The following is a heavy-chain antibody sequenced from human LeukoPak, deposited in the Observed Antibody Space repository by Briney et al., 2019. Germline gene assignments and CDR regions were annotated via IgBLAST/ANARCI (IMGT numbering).Heavy chain of an antibody. V-gene: IGHV5-51*01. CDR2: IFPGDSDT. D-gene: IGHD1/OR15-1a*01. CDR3: ATSESQTKFDY. Sequence: PGESLKISCKGSGYRFTTYWIGWVRQMPGKVLDWMGIIFPGDSDTTYSSSFQGQVTISADKSINTAYLQWSSLKASDTAMYYCATSESQTKFDYWGQGTLVTVSS. J-gene: IGHJ4*02. CDR1: GYRFTTYW.